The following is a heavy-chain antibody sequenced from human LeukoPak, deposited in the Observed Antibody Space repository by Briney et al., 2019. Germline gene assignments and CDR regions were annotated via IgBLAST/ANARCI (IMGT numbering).Heavy chain of an antibody. D-gene: IGHD3-9*01. V-gene: IGHV4-38-2*02. J-gene: IGHJ4*02. CDR3: AKDYDILTVSFDY. CDR1: GYSISSGYY. Sequence: SETLSLTCTVSGYSISSGYYWGWIRQPPGKGLEWFGSIYHSGSTYYNLSLKRRVTISVDTCKNKFSLKLSYVMAADTALYYCAKDYDILTVSFDYWGQGPLVTVSS. CDR2: IYHSGST.